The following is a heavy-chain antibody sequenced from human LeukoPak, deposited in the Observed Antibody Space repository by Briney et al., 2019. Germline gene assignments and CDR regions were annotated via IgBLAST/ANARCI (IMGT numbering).Heavy chain of an antibody. Sequence: PSETLSLTCAVYGGSFSGYYWSWIRQPPGKGLEWIGEINHSGSTNYNPSLKSRVIISVDTSKNQFSLKLSSVTAADTAVYYCARGRSTTMIVVVIHRRNWFDPWGQGTLVTVSS. CDR1: GGSFSGYY. V-gene: IGHV4-34*01. D-gene: IGHD3-22*01. J-gene: IGHJ5*02. CDR2: INHSGST. CDR3: ARGRSTTMIVVVIHRRNWFDP.